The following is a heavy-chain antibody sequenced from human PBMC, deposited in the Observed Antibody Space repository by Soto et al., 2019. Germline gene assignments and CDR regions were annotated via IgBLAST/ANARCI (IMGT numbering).Heavy chain of an antibody. D-gene: IGHD1-7*01. Sequence: EVQLVESGGGLVQPGGSLRLSCAASGFTFSNYWMYWVRQAPGKGLVWVSQINTDGSSTTYADSVKGRFTISRDNAKNTLYLQMNSLRAEDTAVSYCARGTPFDCWGQGTLVTVSS. J-gene: IGHJ4*02. CDR1: GFTFSNYW. CDR2: INTDGSST. V-gene: IGHV3-74*01. CDR3: ARGTPFDC.